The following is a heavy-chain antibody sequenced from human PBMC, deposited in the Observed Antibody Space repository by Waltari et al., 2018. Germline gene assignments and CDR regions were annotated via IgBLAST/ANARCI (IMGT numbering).Heavy chain of an antibody. CDR2: VYTSGST. J-gene: IGHJ5*02. D-gene: IGHD1-1*01. Sequence: QVQLQESGPGLVKPSETLSLTCTVSGGSISSYYWSWIRQPAGKGLEWIGRVYTSGSTTYHPSLKSRVTMSVDTSKNQFSLKLSSVTAADPAVYYCARGELEPWFDPWGQGTLVTVSS. CDR1: GGSISSYY. CDR3: ARGELEPWFDP. V-gene: IGHV4-4*07.